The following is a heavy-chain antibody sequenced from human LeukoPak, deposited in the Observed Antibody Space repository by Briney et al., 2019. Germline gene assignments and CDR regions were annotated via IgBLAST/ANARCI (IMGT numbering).Heavy chain of an antibody. J-gene: IGHJ4*02. CDR3: ARSLRVVDIVATNDY. V-gene: IGHV3-11*04. CDR1: GFTFSDYY. D-gene: IGHD5-12*01. Sequence: PGGSLRLSCAASGFTFSDYYMSWIRQAPGKGLEWVSYISSSGSTIYYADSVKGRFTISRDNAKNSLYLQMNSLRAEDTAVYYCARSLRVVDIVATNDYWGQGTLVTVSS. CDR2: ISSSGSTI.